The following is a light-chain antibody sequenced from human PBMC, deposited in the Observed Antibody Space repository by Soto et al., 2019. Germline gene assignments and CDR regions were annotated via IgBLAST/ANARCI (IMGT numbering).Light chain of an antibody. CDR1: SSDVGDYNY. Sequence: QSALTQPPSASGSPGQSVTISCTATSSDVGDYNYVSWYQQHPGKAPKLMIYEVTKRPSGVPDRVSGSKSANTASLTVSGLQAEDDADYYCTSYAGNNVVFGGGTKLTVL. J-gene: IGLJ2*01. V-gene: IGLV2-8*01. CDR3: TSYAGNNVV. CDR2: EVT.